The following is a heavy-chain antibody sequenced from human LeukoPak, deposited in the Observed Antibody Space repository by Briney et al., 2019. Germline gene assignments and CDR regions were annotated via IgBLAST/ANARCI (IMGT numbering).Heavy chain of an antibody. Sequence: ASVKVSCKASGYTFTGYYMHWVRQAPGQGLEWMGWINPNSGGTNYAQKFQGRVTMTRDTSISTAYMELSRLRSDDTAVYYCARGHGTAMVARTSAPGSPYFDYWGQGTLVTVSS. CDR2: INPNSGGT. D-gene: IGHD5-18*01. V-gene: IGHV1-2*02. CDR1: GYTFTGYY. J-gene: IGHJ4*02. CDR3: ARGHGTAMVARTSAPGSPYFDY.